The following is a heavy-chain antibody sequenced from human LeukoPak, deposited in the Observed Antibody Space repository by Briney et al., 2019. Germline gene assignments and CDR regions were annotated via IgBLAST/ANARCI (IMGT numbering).Heavy chain of an antibody. CDR1: GGSISSYY. CDR2: IYYSGST. D-gene: IGHD2-2*01. J-gene: IGHJ6*02. CDR3: ARARCSGTSCYVHYGMDV. V-gene: IGHV4-59*01. Sequence: SETLSLTCTVSGGSISSYYWSWIRQPPGKGLEWIGYIYYSGSTNYNPSLKSRVTISVDTSKNQFSLKLSSVTAADTAVYYCARARCSGTSCYVHYGMDVWGQGATVTVSS.